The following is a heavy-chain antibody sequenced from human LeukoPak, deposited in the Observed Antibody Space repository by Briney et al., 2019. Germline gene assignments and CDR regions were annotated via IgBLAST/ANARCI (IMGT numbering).Heavy chain of an antibody. D-gene: IGHD3-22*01. J-gene: IGHJ4*02. CDR1: GFALKSYS. CDR2: ISSTSAYI. CDR3: ARGLIDDSSGYLVDY. Sequence: PGGSLRLSCAGSGFALKSYSLSWVRQAPGKGLEWVSSISSTSAYIYYADSVKGRFTISRDNSKNTLYLQMNSLRAEDTAVYYCARGLIDDSSGYLVDYWGQGTLVTVSS. V-gene: IGHV3-21*01.